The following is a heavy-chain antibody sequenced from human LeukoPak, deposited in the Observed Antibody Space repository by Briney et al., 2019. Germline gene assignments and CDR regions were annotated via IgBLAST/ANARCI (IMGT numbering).Heavy chain of an antibody. D-gene: IGHD3-22*01. V-gene: IGHV1-8*01. CDR3: ARRADHYDSSCYQH. Sequence: GASVEVSCRASGYTFTSYDINWVRQATGQGLEWMGWMNPNSGNTGYAKKFQGRVTMTRDTSISTAYMELSSLTSEDSAVYFCARRADHYDSSCYQHWGQGTLVTVSS. CDR1: GYTFTSYD. J-gene: IGHJ4*02. CDR2: MNPNSGNT.